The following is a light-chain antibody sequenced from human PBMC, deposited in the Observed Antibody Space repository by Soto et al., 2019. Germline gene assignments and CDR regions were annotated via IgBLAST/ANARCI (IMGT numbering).Light chain of an antibody. CDR2: QAS. Sequence: DIQMTQSPSTLSASIGDRVTITCRASHNISSWLSWYQQKPGKDPNLLIYQASSLESGVPSRFSGSGSGTEFSLTISSLQPYDVATLYCQQYNLNSLSFGGGTKVEIK. CDR3: QQYNLNSLS. J-gene: IGKJ4*01. CDR1: HNISSW. V-gene: IGKV1-5*03.